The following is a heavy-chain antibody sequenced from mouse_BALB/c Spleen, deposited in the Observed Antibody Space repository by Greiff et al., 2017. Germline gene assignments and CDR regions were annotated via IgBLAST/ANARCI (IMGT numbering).Heavy chain of an antibody. V-gene: IGHV5-6-3*01. CDR1: GFTFSSYG. D-gene: IGHD1-1*01. CDR3: ARANLLRNYFDY. CDR2: INSNGGST. J-gene: IGHJ2*01. Sequence: EVKLEESGGGLVQPGGSLKLSCAASGFTFSSYGMSWVRQTPDKRLELVATINSNGGSTYYPDSVKGRFTISRDNAKNTLYLQMSSLKSEDTAMYYCARANLLRNYFDYWGQGTTRTVSS.